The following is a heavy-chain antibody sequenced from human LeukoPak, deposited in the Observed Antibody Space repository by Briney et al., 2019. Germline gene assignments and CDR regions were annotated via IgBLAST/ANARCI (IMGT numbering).Heavy chain of an antibody. CDR2: ISYDGNNK. CDR1: GFTFSNYA. CDR3: ARVNAGSYFDY. V-gene: IGHV3-30*04. Sequence: GRSLRLSCAASGFTFSNYAMHWVRQAPGKGLEWVALISYDGNNKYYADSVKGRFTISRDNSKNTLYLQMNSLRAEDTAVYYCARVNAGSYFDYWGQGTLVTVSS. J-gene: IGHJ4*02.